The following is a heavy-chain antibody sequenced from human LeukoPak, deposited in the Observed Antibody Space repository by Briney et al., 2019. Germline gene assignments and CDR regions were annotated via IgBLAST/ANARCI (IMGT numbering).Heavy chain of an antibody. CDR1: GFTFSSYA. CDR3: ASMTTVNPGGY. V-gene: IGHV3-48*04. Sequence: GGSLRLSCAASGFTFSSYAMSWVRQAPGKGLEWISYISSASSTIYYADSVKGRFTISRDNAKNSLYLQMNSLRAEDTAVYYCASMTTVNPGGYWGQGTLVTVSS. CDR2: ISSASSTI. D-gene: IGHD4-17*01. J-gene: IGHJ4*02.